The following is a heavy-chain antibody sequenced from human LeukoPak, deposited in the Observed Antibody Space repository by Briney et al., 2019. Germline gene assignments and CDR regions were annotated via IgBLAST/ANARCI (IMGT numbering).Heavy chain of an antibody. CDR2: INPNSGGT. J-gene: IGHJ4*02. D-gene: IGHD5-24*01. CDR3: ASRMLATIIEY. V-gene: IGHV1-2*02. CDR1: GYTFTGYF. Sequence: GASVKVSCKASGYTFTGYFMHWMRQAPGQGLEWMGWINPNSGGTNYAQKFQGRVTMTRDTSISTAYMQLSWLRSDDTAVYYCASRMLATIIEYWGQGTLVTVSS.